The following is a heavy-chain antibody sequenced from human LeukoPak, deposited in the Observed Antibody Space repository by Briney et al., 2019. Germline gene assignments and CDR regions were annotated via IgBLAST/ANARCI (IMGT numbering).Heavy chain of an antibody. V-gene: IGHV4-4*02. J-gene: IGHJ5*02. CDR3: ARDRGISAADTGGRWFDP. Sequence: SGTLSLTCAVSGGSISSSNWWRWVRQPPGKGLEWIGEIYHSGSTNYNPSLRSRVTISVDKSKNQFSLRLSSVTAADTAVYYCARDRGISAADTGGRWFDPWGQGTLVTVSS. CDR1: GGSISSSNW. CDR2: IYHSGST. D-gene: IGHD6-13*01.